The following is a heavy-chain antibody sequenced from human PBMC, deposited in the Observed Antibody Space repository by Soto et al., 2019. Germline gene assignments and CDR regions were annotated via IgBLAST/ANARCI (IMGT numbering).Heavy chain of an antibody. CDR3: AKSVYNWNDGFFDY. Sequence: QVQLVESGGGVVQPGRSLRLSCAASGFTFSTYGMHWVRQAPGKGLEWVAVISYDGNNKYYADSVKGRFTISRDNSKNTLYRQMSSLRAEDTAVYYCAKSVYNWNDGFFDYWGQGTLFTVSS. V-gene: IGHV3-30*18. J-gene: IGHJ4*02. CDR1: GFTFSTYG. CDR2: ISYDGNNK. D-gene: IGHD1-1*01.